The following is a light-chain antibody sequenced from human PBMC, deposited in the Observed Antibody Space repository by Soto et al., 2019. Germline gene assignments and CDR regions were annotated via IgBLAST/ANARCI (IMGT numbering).Light chain of an antibody. J-gene: IGLJ1*01. CDR1: SSDVGDYNS. CDR2: DVS. V-gene: IGLV2-11*01. Sequence: QSVLAQPRSVSGSPGQSVTVSCIGTSSDVGDYNSVSWYQQHPGKAPKLMIYDVSKRPSGVPDRFSGSKSGNTASLTISGPQAEDEADYYCCSYVGGYSYVFGIGTKVTVL. CDR3: CSYVGGYSYV.